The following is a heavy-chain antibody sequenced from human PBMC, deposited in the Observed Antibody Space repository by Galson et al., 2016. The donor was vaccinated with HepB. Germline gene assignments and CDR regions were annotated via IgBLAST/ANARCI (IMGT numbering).Heavy chain of an antibody. CDR3: AKEKGLGWFGGGSDS. CDR2: IDDGGART. D-gene: IGHD3-10*01. V-gene: IGHV3-23*01. J-gene: IGHJ4*02. Sequence: SLRLSCAASGFNFRTYAMTWVRQAPRKGLEWVSAIDDGGARTSYADSVKGRFTISRDNSRNFLYLQMNSLSAEDTAVYYCAKEKGLGWFGGGSDSWGQGTQVTVSS. CDR1: GFNFRTYA.